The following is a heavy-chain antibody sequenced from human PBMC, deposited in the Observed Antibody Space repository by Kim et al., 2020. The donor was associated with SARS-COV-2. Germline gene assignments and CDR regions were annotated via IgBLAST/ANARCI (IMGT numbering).Heavy chain of an antibody. Sequence: SETLSLTCTVSSGSISSSSYYWGWIRQPPGKGLEWIGSIYYSGSTYYNPSLKSRVTISVDTSKNQFSLKLSSVTAADTAVYYCARSDCYDSSVPNPFAAFDIWGHGTMLTVSS. V-gene: IGHV4-39*01. CDR1: SGSISSSSYY. D-gene: IGHD3-22*01. CDR2: IYYSGST. J-gene: IGHJ3*02. CDR3: ARSDCYDSSVPNPFAAFDI.